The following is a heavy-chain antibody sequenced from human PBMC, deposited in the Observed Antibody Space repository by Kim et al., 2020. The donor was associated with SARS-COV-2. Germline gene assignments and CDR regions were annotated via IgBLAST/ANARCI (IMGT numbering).Heavy chain of an antibody. J-gene: IGHJ4*02. CDR1: GASISSYY. CDR2: SYYSGST. V-gene: IGHV4-59*01. D-gene: IGHD6-19*01. CDR3: ARLYSSGWCLDY. Sequence: SETLSLTCSVSGASISSYYWSWIRQPPGKGLEWIGYSYYSGSTNYNPSLKSRVTMSVDTSKNQFSLLLSSVTAADTAVYYCARLYSSGWCLDYWGQGTLVTVSS.